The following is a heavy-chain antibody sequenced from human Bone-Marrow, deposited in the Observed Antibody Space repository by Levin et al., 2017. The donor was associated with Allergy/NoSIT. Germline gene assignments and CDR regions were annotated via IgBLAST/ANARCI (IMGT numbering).Heavy chain of an antibody. V-gene: IGHV1-24*01. D-gene: IGHD5-18*01. J-gene: IGHJ2*01. CDR3: ATGGHSREKNWYFDL. Sequence: WASVKVSCKVSGYTLTELSMHWVRQAPGKGLEWMGGFDPEDGETIYAQKFQGRVTMTEDTSTDTAYMELSSLRSEDTAVYYCATGGHSREKNWYFDLWGRGTLVTVSS. CDR1: GYTLTELS. CDR2: FDPEDGET.